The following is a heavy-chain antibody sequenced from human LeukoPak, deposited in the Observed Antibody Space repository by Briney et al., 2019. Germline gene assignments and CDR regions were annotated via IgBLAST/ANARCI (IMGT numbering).Heavy chain of an antibody. CDR1: GCIFTSYW. D-gene: IGHD4/OR15-4a*01. CDR3: AKTSGANKRAFDI. J-gene: IGHJ4*02. V-gene: IGHV5-51*01. CDR2: IYPFDTDT. Sequence: GESLMISCKASGCIFTSYWLGLVRQVPGEGVGLMGIIYPFDTDTRSSPSLPGQVATPDHKTISTANLQWSSAKASDPALYYCAKTSGANKRAFDIWGQGTLATVSS.